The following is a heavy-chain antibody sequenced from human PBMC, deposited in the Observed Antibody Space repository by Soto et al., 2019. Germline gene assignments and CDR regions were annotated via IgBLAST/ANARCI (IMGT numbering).Heavy chain of an antibody. Sequence: QVQLVQSGAEVKKPGASVKVSCKASGYTFTGYYMHWVRQAPGQGLEWMGWINPNSGGTNYAQKLQGWVTMTRDTSISTAYMELSRLRSDDTAVYYCARDPSCSGGSCHGMDVWGQGTTVTVSS. D-gene: IGHD2-15*01. CDR1: GYTFTGYY. V-gene: IGHV1-2*04. J-gene: IGHJ6*02. CDR2: INPNSGGT. CDR3: ARDPSCSGGSCHGMDV.